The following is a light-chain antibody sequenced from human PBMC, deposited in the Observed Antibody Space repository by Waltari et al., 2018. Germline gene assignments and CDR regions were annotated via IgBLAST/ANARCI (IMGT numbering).Light chain of an antibody. Sequence: QSRLHRNGNNYLDCYLQRPGRSPQLLIYLGSNLASGVPDRFIASGSGTDFTLKISRVEAEDVGVYYCMQSLLALWTFGQGTKVEIK. CDR1: QSRLHRNGNNY. CDR3: MQSLLALWT. J-gene: IGKJ1*01. CDR2: LGS. V-gene: IGKV2-28*01.